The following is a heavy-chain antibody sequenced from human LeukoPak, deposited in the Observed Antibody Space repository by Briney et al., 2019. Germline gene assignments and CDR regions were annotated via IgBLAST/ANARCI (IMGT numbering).Heavy chain of an antibody. V-gene: IGHV3-7*01. J-gene: IGHJ4*02. CDR1: GFSFSDYA. CDR3: ASSRTRTDY. Sequence: PGGSLRLSCAASGFSFSDYAMSWVRQAPGKGLEWVANIKQDGSEKYYVDSVKGRFTISRDNAKNSLYLQMNSLRAEDTAVYYCASSRTRTDYWGQGTLVTVSS. D-gene: IGHD1-14*01. CDR2: IKQDGSEK.